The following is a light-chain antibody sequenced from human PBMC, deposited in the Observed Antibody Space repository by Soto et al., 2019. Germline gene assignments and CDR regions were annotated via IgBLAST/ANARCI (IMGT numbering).Light chain of an antibody. CDR1: SSDVGGYNY. Sequence: QSVLTQPASVSGSPGQSITISCTGTSSDVGGYNYVSWYQQHPGKAPKLVIYEVSNRPSGVSDRFSGSKSGNTASLTISGLQAEDEADYYFSSYTSGSTLALFGGGTQLTVL. CDR2: EVS. CDR3: SSYTSGSTLAL. V-gene: IGLV2-14*01. J-gene: IGLJ7*01.